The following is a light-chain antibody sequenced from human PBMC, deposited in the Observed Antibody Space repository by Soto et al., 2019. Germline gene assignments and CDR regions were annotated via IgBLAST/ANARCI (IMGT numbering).Light chain of an antibody. Sequence: QSVLTQPPSASGTPGQRVTISCSGSSSNIGSNYVYWYQQLPGTVPQLLIYRNSERPSGGPDRFSGSKSGTSASLAISGLRSEDEADYYCAAWDDSLSGVVFGGGTKLTV. CDR1: SSNIGSNY. V-gene: IGLV1-47*01. J-gene: IGLJ2*01. CDR3: AAWDDSLSGVV. CDR2: RNS.